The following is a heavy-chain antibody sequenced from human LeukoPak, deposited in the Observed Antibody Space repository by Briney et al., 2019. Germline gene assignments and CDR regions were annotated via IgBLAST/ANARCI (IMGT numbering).Heavy chain of an antibody. V-gene: IGHV3-43*02. D-gene: IGHD3-10*01. CDR3: AKALTARVRGVPAVRYYYYGMDV. Sequence: PGGSLRLSCAASGFTVSSNYMSWVRQAPGKGLEWVSLISGDGGSTYYADSVKGRFTISRDNSKNSLYLQMNSLRTEDTALYYCAKALTARVRGVPAVRYYYYGMDVWGQGTTVTVSS. CDR2: ISGDGGST. J-gene: IGHJ6*02. CDR1: GFTVSSNY.